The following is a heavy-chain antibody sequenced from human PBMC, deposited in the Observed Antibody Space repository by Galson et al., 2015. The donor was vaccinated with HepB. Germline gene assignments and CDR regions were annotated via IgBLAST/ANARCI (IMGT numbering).Heavy chain of an antibody. CDR3: ARDFLGQRTANGWFGEIEYYYMDV. CDR2: ISSSSSYI. V-gene: IGHV3-21*01. D-gene: IGHD3-10*01. J-gene: IGHJ6*03. CDR1: GFTFSSYS. Sequence: SLRLSCAASGFTFSSYSMNWVRQAPGKGLEWVSSISSSSSYIYYADSVKGRFTISRDNAKNSLYLQMNSLRAEDTAVYYCARDFLGQRTANGWFGEIEYYYMDVWGKGTTVTVSS.